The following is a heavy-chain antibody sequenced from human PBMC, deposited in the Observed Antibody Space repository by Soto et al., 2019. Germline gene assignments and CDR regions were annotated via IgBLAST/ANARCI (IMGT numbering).Heavy chain of an antibody. CDR1: GFTFTNYA. CDR3: AREVGAPSGWLDP. D-gene: IGHD1-26*01. V-gene: IGHV3-23*01. Sequence: AGGSLRLSCAASGFTFTNYAMTWVRQTPGKGLEWVSGISASGGLKYYADSVRRRFTVSRDNSKNILYLQMDNLRDEDTALYYCAREVGAPSGWLDPWGQGTQVTVSS. J-gene: IGHJ5*02. CDR2: ISASGGLK.